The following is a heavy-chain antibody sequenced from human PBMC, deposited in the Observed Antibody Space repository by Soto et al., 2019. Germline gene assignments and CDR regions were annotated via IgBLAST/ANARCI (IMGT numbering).Heavy chain of an antibody. CDR3: LSRPMMTFGYFDY. CDR2: IYYSGST. CDR1: GGAISSINNHFSNHY. D-gene: IGHD3-16*01. V-gene: IGHV4-61*05. J-gene: IGHJ4*02. Sequence: PSETLSLTCTVSGGAISSINNHFSNHYCSWIRLSPGKGLEWIGYIYYSGSTNYNPSLKSRATISVDTSKNQFSLRLSSATAAETAVYYCLSRPMMTFGYFDYCRQGTLVTVSA.